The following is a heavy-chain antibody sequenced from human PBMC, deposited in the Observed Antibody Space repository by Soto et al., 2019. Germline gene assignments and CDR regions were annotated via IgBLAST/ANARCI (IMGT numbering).Heavy chain of an antibody. V-gene: IGHV3-30*18. CDR2: ISYDGNSK. CDR1: GFSFSSYG. J-gene: IGHJ6*02. CDR3: AKDRDGYNSGGLDV. D-gene: IGHD5-12*01. Sequence: VGSLRLSCVAAGFSFSSYGTHWVRQAPGKGLDWVAVISYDGNSKYLTDSARGRFTISKDNSKKTLFLEMNSLTTEDTGVYYCAKDRDGYNSGGLDVWGQGTTVTVSS.